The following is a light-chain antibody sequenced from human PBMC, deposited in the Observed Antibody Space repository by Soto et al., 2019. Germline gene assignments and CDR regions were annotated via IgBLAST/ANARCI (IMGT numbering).Light chain of an antibody. J-gene: IGKJ4*01. CDR2: DAS. V-gene: IGKV1-5*01. CDR3: QQYNSYSFT. Sequence: DIQTTQSPSTLSASVGDRVTITCRASQGISRWLAWYQQKPGKAPNLLIYDASSLESGVPSRFSGSGSGTEFTLTISSLQPDDFATYYCQQYNSYSFTFGGGTEVEIK. CDR1: QGISRW.